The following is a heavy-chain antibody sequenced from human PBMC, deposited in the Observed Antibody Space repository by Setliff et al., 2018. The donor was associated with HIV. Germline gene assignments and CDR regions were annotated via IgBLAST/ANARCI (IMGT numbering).Heavy chain of an antibody. J-gene: IGHJ4*01. CDR1: GYNFITFG. CDR3: ARGSAPNIVVAASLDI. Sequence: GASVKVSCKASGYNFITFGINWVRQAPGQGREWMGRISTYSGKTDYAEKFQGRLTMTMDTSTRTVFMELRSLTLDDTSVYYCARGSAPNIVVAASLDIWGQGTLVTVSS. D-gene: IGHD6-19*01. V-gene: IGHV1-18*01. CDR2: ISTYSGKT.